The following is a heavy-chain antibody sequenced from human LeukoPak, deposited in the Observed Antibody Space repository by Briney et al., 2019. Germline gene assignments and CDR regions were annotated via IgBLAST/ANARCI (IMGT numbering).Heavy chain of an antibody. CDR1: GYSISALAN. D-gene: IGHD6-6*01. CDR2: IYYGGST. J-gene: IGHJ4*02. V-gene: IGHV4-38-2*02. Sequence: SETLSLTCTVSGYSISALANWGWIRQSPGKGLEWIGSIYYGGSTYYNPSPKSRVTISVDTSKNQFSLKLSSVTAADTAVYYCASHRMGMASSSEFDYWGQGTLVTVPS. CDR3: ASHRMGMASSSEFDY.